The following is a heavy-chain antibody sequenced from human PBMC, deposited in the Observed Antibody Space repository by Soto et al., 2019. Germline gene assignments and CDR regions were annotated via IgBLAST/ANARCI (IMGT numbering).Heavy chain of an antibody. CDR3: AKDYYDSSGYYSYYYYYYGMDV. CDR1: GFTFSSYG. J-gene: IGHJ6*02. V-gene: IGHV3-30*18. CDR2: ISYDGSNK. D-gene: IGHD3-22*01. Sequence: QVQLVESGGGVVQPGRSLRLSCAASGFTFSSYGMHWVRQAPGKGLEWVAVISYDGSNKYYADSVKGRFTISRDNSKNTLYLQMNSLRAEDTAVYYCAKDYYDSSGYYSYYYYYYGMDVWGQGTTVTVSS.